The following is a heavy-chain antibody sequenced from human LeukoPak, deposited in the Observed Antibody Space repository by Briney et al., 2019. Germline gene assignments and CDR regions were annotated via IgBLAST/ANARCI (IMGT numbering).Heavy chain of an antibody. J-gene: IGHJ3*02. V-gene: IGHV4-38-2*02. CDR3: AREAYYDSSGYQDAFDI. CDR1: GYSISSGYY. CDR2: IYHSGST. Sequence: SETLSLTCTVSGYSISSGYYWGWIRQPPGKGLEWIGSIYHSGSTYYNPSPKSRVTISVDTSKNQFSLKLSSVTAADTAVYYCAREAYYDSSGYQDAFDIWGQGTMVTVSS. D-gene: IGHD3-22*01.